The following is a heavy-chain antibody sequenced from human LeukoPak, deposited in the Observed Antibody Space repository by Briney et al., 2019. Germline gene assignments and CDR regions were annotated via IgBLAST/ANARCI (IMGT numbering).Heavy chain of an antibody. V-gene: IGHV1-46*01. Sequence: ASVKISCKASGYTFTIYYIHWVRQAPGQGLEWMGMINPSGGSTSYAQKFQGRVTVTRDTSTSAVYMELSSLTSEDTAVYYCARDLRSDSNWFDPWGQGTLVTVSS. J-gene: IGHJ5*02. CDR2: INPSGGST. CDR3: ARDLRSDSNWFDP. CDR1: GYTFTIYY. D-gene: IGHD1-26*01.